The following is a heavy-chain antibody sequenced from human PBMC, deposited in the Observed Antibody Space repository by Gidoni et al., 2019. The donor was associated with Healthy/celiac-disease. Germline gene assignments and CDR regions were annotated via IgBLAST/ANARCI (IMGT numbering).Heavy chain of an antibody. CDR1: GGTFSSYA. CDR3: ARSPIWFGELPPPYYFDY. J-gene: IGHJ4*02. D-gene: IGHD3-10*01. CDR2: IIPIFGTA. Sequence: QVQLVQSGAEVKKPGSSVKVSCKASGGTFSSYAISWVRQAPGQGLEWMGGIIPIFGTANYAQKFQGRVTITADESTSTAYMELSSLRSEDTAVYYCARSPIWFGELPPPYYFDYWGQGTLVTVSS. V-gene: IGHV1-69*01.